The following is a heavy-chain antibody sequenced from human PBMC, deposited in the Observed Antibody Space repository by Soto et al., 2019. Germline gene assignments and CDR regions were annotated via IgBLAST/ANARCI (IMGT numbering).Heavy chain of an antibody. V-gene: IGHV1-69*13. J-gene: IGHJ6*02. CDR3: ARGAAVAGSNYYYGMDV. CDR2: IIPIFGTA. Sequence: ASVKVSCKASGGTFSSHAISWVRQAPGQGLEWMGGIIPIFGTANYAQKFQGRVTITADESTSTAYMELSSLRSEDTAVYYCARGAAVAGSNYYYGMDVWGQGTTVTVSS. D-gene: IGHD6-19*01. CDR1: GGTFSSHA.